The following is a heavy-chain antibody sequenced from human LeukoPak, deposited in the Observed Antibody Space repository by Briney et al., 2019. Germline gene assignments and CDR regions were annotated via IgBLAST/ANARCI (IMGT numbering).Heavy chain of an antibody. CDR2: IKEDGSEK. Sequence: GGSLRLSCAASGFTFSNSWMSWVRQAPGKGLEWVANIKEDGSEKYYVDSVKGRFTISRDNARNSLYLQMNSLRAEDTAVYYCASGRQLGYWGQGTLVTVSS. CDR1: GFTFSNSW. CDR3: ASGRQLGY. J-gene: IGHJ4*02. V-gene: IGHV3-7*01. D-gene: IGHD6-13*01.